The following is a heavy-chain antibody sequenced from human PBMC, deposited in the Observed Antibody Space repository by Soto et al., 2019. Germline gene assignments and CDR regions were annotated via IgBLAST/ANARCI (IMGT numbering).Heavy chain of an antibody. CDR2: ISSDGSNR. D-gene: IGHD3-16*01. V-gene: IGHV3-23*01. Sequence: GGSLRLSCAASGLTISSRDNHAMSWVRQAPGKGPEWISTISSDGSNRHYADSVLGRFTISRDSSRNTVNLLMNRLRVEDTARYFCVSWVPVHFDYWGPGTLVTVSS. J-gene: IGHJ4*02. CDR3: VSWVPVHFDY. CDR1: GLTISSRDNHA.